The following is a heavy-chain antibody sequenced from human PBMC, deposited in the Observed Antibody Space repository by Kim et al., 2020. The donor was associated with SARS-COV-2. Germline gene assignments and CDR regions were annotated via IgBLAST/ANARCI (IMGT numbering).Heavy chain of an antibody. V-gene: IGHV1-46*01. CDR3: ARWGRRAAPPFIAPKFDI. J-gene: IGHJ3*02. Sequence: ASVKVSCKASGYTFTSYYMHWVRQAPGQGLEWMGIINPSGGSTSYAQKFQGRVTITRDTSTSTVYMELSSLRSKHTAVYYCARWGRRAAPPFIAPKFDIWGQGTMVTVSS. CDR1: GYTFTSYY. CDR2: INPSGGST. D-gene: IGHD2-15*01.